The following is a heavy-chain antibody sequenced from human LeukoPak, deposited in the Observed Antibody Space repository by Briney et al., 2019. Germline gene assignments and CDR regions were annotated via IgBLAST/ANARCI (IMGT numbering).Heavy chain of an antibody. CDR3: ARELWGRNDAFDI. Sequence: GGSLRLSCVASGFTLSSYDMHWVRQTTGESLEWVSIIYKTGDTYYPDSVKGRFTISRESAKNSLYLQMNSLRAGDTAVYYCARELWGRNDAFDIWGQGTLVTVSS. V-gene: IGHV3-13*01. J-gene: IGHJ3*02. CDR2: IYKTGDT. D-gene: IGHD3-16*01. CDR1: GFTLSSYD.